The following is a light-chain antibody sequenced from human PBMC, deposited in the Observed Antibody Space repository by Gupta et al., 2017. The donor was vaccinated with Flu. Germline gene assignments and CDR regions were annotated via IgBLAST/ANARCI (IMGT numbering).Light chain of an antibody. Sequence: PSLLSASVGDTVAITGRSSQDIRTNVAWYQRKPGTAPKLLIYGASTLHSGVPSRFSGSGSGTEFTLTVNSLQPEESAIYYCLQLYNYPRTFGQGTQVDIK. V-gene: IGKV1-9*01. CDR1: QDIRTN. J-gene: IGKJ5*01. CDR2: GAS. CDR3: LQLYNYPRT.